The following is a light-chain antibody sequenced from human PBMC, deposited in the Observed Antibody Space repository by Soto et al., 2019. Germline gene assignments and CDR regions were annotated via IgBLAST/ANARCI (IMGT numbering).Light chain of an antibody. CDR2: DVS. Sequence: DNQLTQSPSSISASVGDRVTITCRASQAVNSWLAWFQQKPGMAPKLVIYDVSSLQSGVPSSFSGSGSGTEFTLTISSLQPEDFATYYCQQSNNHPISFGQGTRLEIK. CDR1: QAVNSW. J-gene: IGKJ5*01. CDR3: QQSNNHPIS. V-gene: IGKV1-12*01.